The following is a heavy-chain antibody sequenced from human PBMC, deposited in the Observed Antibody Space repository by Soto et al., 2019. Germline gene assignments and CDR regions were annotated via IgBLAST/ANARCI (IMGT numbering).Heavy chain of an antibody. CDR2: INRYGNS. D-gene: IGHD6-25*01. CDR3: ARGGRNPASTIDY. Sequence: QVQLQQWGAGLLKSSETLSLTCGLDAGSFSYFYWSWVRQTPGRGLEWTGEINRYGNSNSSPSLKPRVSLSIDTSQTHSSRKLDSVTAAETGVYYCARGGRNPASTIDYWGQGILVTVSS. V-gene: IGHV4-34*01. CDR1: AGSFSYFY. J-gene: IGHJ4*02.